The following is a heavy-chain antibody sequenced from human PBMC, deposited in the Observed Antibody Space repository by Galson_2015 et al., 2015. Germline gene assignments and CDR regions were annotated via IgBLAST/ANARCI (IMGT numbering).Heavy chain of an antibody. CDR3: AKEVAVAPKGHFYYGMDV. CDR1: GFTFSSYA. CDR2: ISGSGAIT. D-gene: IGHD6-19*01. J-gene: IGHJ6*02. Sequence: SLRLSCAASGFTFSSYAMNWVRQAPGEGLEWVSAISGSGAITYYADSVKGRFTISRDNSKNTLYLQMNSPRAEDTAVYYCAKEVAVAPKGHFYYGMDVWGQGTTVTVSS. V-gene: IGHV3-23*01.